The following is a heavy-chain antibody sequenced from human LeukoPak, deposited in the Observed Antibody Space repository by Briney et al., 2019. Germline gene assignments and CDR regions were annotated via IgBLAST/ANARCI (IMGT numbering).Heavy chain of an antibody. Sequence: RSGGSLRLSCAASEFSVGSNYMTWVRQAPGKGLEWVSTITSNGGSSYYADSVKGRFTISRDNSKNTPYLQMNSLRAEDTAVYYCVCYYYTSGAHRNFDYWGQGTLVTVSS. J-gene: IGHJ4*02. CDR1: EFSVGSNY. V-gene: IGHV3-23*01. CDR3: VCYYYTSGAHRNFDY. D-gene: IGHD3-10*01. CDR2: ITSNGGSS.